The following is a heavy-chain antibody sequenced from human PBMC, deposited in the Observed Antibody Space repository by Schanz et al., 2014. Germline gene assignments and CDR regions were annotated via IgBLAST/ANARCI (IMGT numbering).Heavy chain of an antibody. CDR3: ARRRWDTLYVGYYFDY. V-gene: IGHV3-11*01. Sequence: QVQLVESGGGLVKPGGSLRLSLAASGPTFSDYSLLFPLPSPCNLLEWVSYISGSATTIYYADSVKGRFTISRDNAKNSLYLQMHSLRPEDTAVYYCARRRWDTLYVGYYFDYWGQGTLVTVSS. D-gene: IGHD1-26*01. CDR1: GPTFSDYS. CDR2: ISGSATTI. J-gene: IGHJ4*02.